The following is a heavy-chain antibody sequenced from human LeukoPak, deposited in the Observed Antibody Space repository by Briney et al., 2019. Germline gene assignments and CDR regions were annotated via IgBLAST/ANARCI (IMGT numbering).Heavy chain of an antibody. Sequence: GESLKISCKGSGYTFISYWIGWVRQMPGKGLEWMGIIYPGDSDTRYSPSFQGQVTISADESISTAYLQWSSLKASDTAMYYCARYRYNWNDIDYWGQGTLVTVSS. J-gene: IGHJ4*02. V-gene: IGHV5-51*01. D-gene: IGHD1-1*01. CDR3: ARYRYNWNDIDY. CDR2: IYPGDSDT. CDR1: GYTFISYW.